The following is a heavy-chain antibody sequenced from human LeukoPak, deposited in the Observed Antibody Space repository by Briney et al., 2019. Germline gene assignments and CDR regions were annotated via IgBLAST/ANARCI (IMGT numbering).Heavy chain of an antibody. CDR3: ARVLGGYYYYMDV. J-gene: IGHJ6*03. D-gene: IGHD4-23*01. V-gene: IGHV1-69*06. Sequence: ASVKVSCKASGGTFSSYAISWVRQAPGQGLEWMGGIIPIFGTANYAQKFQGRVTITADKSTSTAYMELSSLRSEDTAVYYCARVLGGYYYYMDVWGKGTTVTVSS. CDR1: GGTFSSYA. CDR2: IIPIFGTA.